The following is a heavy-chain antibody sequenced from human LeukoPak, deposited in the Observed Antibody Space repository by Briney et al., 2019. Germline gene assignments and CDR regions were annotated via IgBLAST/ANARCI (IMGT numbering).Heavy chain of an antibody. CDR3: ARVLSGSWDWFDP. Sequence: PGGSLRLSCAASGFTFSRYWIHWVRQGPGKGLEWVSRINPDGSTTTYADSVKGRFTISRDNAKNTVYVQMNSLRAEDTAVYYCARVLSGSWDWFDPWGQGTLVTVSS. J-gene: IGHJ5*02. CDR1: GFTFSRYW. V-gene: IGHV3-74*01. D-gene: IGHD3-22*01. CDR2: INPDGSTT.